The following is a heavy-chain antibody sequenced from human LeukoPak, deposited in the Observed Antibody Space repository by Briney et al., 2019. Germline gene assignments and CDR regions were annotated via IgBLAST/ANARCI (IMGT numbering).Heavy chain of an antibody. CDR1: GFTFSSYA. CDR2: IPSSGPVT. D-gene: IGHD3-10*01. V-gene: IGHV3-23*01. J-gene: IGHJ4*02. CDR3: AKDLARGPYYPDY. Sequence: GGSLRLSCAASGFTFSSYAMSWVRQAPGKGLEWVSGIPSSGPVTYYADSVKGRFTISRDDAKNSLYLQMNSLRAEDTALYYCAKDLARGPYYPDYWGQGTLVTVSS.